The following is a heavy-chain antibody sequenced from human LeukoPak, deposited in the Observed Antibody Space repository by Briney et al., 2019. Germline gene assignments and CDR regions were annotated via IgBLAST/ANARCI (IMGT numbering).Heavy chain of an antibody. CDR1: AFTCSGAG. CDR3: IHYGSGSYSTDY. D-gene: IGHD3-10*01. Sequence: GVNLRLSYTPSAFTCSGAGMQSVRQATGKALKWVCRIRSKGNKYATEYAASVKGRFTITRDDSKNTAYLQMNSRKTEDTAVYYCIHYGSGSYSTDYWGQGTQVTVSS. J-gene: IGHJ4*02. V-gene: IGHV3-73*01. CDR2: IRSKGNKYAT.